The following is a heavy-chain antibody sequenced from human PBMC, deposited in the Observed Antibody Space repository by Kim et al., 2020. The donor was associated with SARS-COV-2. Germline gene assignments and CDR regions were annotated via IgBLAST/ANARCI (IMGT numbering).Heavy chain of an antibody. Sequence: SETLSLTCAVYGGSFSGYYWSWIRQPPGKGLEWIGEINHSGSTNYNPSLKSRVTISVDTSKNQFSLKLSSVTTADTAVYYCAGGRRVLVVYASSGRGSWFDPWGQGTLVTVSS. CDR3: AGGRRVLVVYASSGRGSWFDP. CDR2: INHSGST. J-gene: IGHJ5*02. CDR1: GGSFSGYY. D-gene: IGHD2-8*02. V-gene: IGHV4-34*01.